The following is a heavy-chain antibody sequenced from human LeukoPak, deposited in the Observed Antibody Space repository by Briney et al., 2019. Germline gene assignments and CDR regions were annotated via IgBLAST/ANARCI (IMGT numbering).Heavy chain of an antibody. J-gene: IGHJ6*03. V-gene: IGHV4-38-2*02. D-gene: IGHD3-10*01. CDR3: ARGAGYYYYYYLDV. CDR2: IYTSGST. CDR1: GYSISSGYY. Sequence: SETLSLTCTVSGYSISSGYYWGWIRQPPGKGLEWIGRIYTSGSTNYNPSLKSRVTMSVDTSKNQFSLKLSSVTAADTAVYYCARGAGYYYYYYLDVWGKGTTVTISS.